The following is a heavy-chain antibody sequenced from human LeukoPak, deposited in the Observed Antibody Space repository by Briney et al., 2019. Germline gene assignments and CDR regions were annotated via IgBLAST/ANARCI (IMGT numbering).Heavy chain of an antibody. CDR1: GFTFSGYA. CDR3: AKARPRGVIIVNFDY. V-gene: IGHV3-23*01. D-gene: IGHD3-10*01. J-gene: IGHJ4*02. CDR2: VSAGGGST. Sequence: GGSLRLSCAASGFTFSGYAMTWVRQAPGKGLEWVSTVSAGGGSTYYADSVKGRFTISRDNPKNTLHLQMNSLRAEDTAVYYCAKARPRGVIIVNFDYWGQGTLVTVSS.